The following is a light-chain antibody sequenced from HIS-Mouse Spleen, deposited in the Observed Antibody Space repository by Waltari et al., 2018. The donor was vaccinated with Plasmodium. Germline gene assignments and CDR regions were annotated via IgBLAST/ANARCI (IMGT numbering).Light chain of an antibody. J-gene: IGKJ1*01. CDR3: QQNYNTWT. V-gene: IGKV1-39*01. Sequence: DLQMTQSPSSLSASVGDRVTIHCRASQSISSYLNWYQQKTGKPPKRLSYAASSLQSGVPSRFSGSGSGTDFTLTISSLQPEDFATYYCQQNYNTWTFGQGTKVEIK. CDR1: QSISSY. CDR2: AAS.